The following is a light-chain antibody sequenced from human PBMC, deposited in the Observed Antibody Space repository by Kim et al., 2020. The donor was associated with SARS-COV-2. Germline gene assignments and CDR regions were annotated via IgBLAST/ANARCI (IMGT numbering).Light chain of an antibody. CDR2: GAS. Sequence: ASIGERVAFTCRASQGIRNYLAWFQKKPGQAPKSQIYGASNLHSGVPSRFSGSGSGTDFTLTISSLQPEDFATYYCQQYADYPLTFGGGTKVDIK. CDR1: QGIRNY. V-gene: IGKV1-16*01. CDR3: QQYADYPLT. J-gene: IGKJ4*01.